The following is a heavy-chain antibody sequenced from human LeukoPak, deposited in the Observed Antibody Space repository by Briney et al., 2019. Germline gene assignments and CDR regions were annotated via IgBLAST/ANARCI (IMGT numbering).Heavy chain of an antibody. CDR3: ARDQYDSSGYYSDY. J-gene: IGHJ4*02. CDR2: IKQDGSEK. D-gene: IGHD3-22*01. Sequence: GSLRLSCAASGFTLSSYWMSWVRQAPGKGLEWVANIKQDGSEKYYVDSVKGRFTISRDNAKNSLYLQMNSLRAEDTAVYYCARDQYDSSGYYSDYWGQGTLVTVSS. CDR1: GFTLSSYW. V-gene: IGHV3-7*01.